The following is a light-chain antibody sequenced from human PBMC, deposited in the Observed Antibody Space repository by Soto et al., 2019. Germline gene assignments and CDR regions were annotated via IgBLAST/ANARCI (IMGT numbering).Light chain of an antibody. Sequence: DLQMTQSPSSLSASVCDRVTIPCQASQDITNYLNWYQQKPGKPPKLLINDAYNLETGVPSRFSGSGSGTHFSFTINSLQPEDFATYYCQQYDDLPITFGLGTRLEIK. CDR1: QDITNY. J-gene: IGKJ5*01. CDR2: DAY. CDR3: QQYDDLPIT. V-gene: IGKV1-33*01.